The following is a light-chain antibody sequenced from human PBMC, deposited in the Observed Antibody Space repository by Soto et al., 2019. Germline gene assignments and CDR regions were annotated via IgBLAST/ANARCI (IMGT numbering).Light chain of an antibody. Sequence: EIVMTQSPATLSVSPGEGATLSCRASQGIGDTLAWYQQKPGQTPRLLIYSPSDRAPGIPARFSGSGSGADFTLTISSLEPEDFAVYYCQERNRWPRGTFGAGTKVDIK. CDR2: SPS. CDR1: QGIGDT. J-gene: IGKJ4*01. CDR3: QERNRWPRGT. V-gene: IGKV3D-11*01.